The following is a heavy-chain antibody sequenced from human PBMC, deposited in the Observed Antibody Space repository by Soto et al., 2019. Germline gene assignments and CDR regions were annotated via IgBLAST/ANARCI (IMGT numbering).Heavy chain of an antibody. CDR3: AKVYCSGGSCYLGLSAFDI. Sequence: GGSLRLSCAASGFTFSSYAMSWVRQAPGKGLEWVSAISGSGGSTYYADSVKGRFTISRDNSKNTLYLQMNSLRAEDTAVYYCAKVYCSGGSCYLGLSAFDIWGQGTMVTVSS. CDR1: GFTFSSYA. D-gene: IGHD2-15*01. CDR2: ISGSGGST. J-gene: IGHJ3*02. V-gene: IGHV3-23*01.